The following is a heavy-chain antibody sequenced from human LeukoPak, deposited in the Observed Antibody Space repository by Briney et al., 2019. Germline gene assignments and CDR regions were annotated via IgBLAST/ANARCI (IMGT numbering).Heavy chain of an antibody. CDR1: GGSISSGSYY. Sequence: PSETLSLTCTVSGGSISSGSYYWSWIRQPAGKGLEWIGRIYTSGSTNYNPSLKSRVTISVDTSKNQFSLKLSSVTAAGTAVYYCAREYSSGWSDYWGQGTLVTVSS. D-gene: IGHD6-19*01. CDR2: IYTSGST. V-gene: IGHV4-61*02. CDR3: AREYSSGWSDY. J-gene: IGHJ4*02.